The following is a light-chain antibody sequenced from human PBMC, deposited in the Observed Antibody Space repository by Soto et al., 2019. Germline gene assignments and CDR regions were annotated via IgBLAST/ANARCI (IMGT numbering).Light chain of an antibody. J-gene: IGKJ5*01. CDR1: QSISNY. CDR3: QHYGRSPIT. Sequence: EIVLTQSPATLSLSPGERATLSCRASQSISNYLALYQQKPGQAPRLLIYEASNRATGIPARFSGSGSGTDFTLTISRLEPEDFAVYYCQHYGRSPITFGQGTRLEVK. CDR2: EAS. V-gene: IGKV3-11*01.